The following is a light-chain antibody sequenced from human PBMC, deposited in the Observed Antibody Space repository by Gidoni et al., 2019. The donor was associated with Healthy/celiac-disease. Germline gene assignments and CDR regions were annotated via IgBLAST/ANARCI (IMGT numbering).Light chain of an antibody. CDR3: QQRSNWPPGGVLFT. CDR2: DAS. V-gene: IGKV3-11*01. Sequence: EIVLTQSPATLSLSPGERATLSCRASQSVSSYLAWYQQKPGQAPRLLIYDASNRATGIPARFSGSGSGTDFTLTISSLEPEDFAVYYCQQRSNWPPGGVLFTFGPGTKVDIK. J-gene: IGKJ3*01. CDR1: QSVSSY.